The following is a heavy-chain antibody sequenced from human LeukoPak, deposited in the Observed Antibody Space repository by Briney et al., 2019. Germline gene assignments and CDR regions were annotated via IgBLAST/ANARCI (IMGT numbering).Heavy chain of an antibody. Sequence: GGSLRLSCAASGFSFSSYWMHWVRQGPGKGLVWVSHIHSDGTTTTYADSVKGRFTISRDNAKNTVYLQMNSLRAEDTAVYYCARVIVFRGYMDVWGKGTTVTVSS. CDR1: GFSFSSYW. CDR3: ARVIVFRGYMDV. V-gene: IGHV3-74*01. J-gene: IGHJ6*03. D-gene: IGHD1-26*01. CDR2: IHSDGTTT.